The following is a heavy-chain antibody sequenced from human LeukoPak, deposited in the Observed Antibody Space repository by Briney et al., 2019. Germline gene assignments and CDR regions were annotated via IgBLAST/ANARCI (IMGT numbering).Heavy chain of an antibody. V-gene: IGHV4-59*12. CDR3: ARFTTKGMVRGVRWFDP. CDR2: IHYTGST. Sequence: SETLSLTCTVSGGSINSYYWSWIRQPPGKGLECIGYIHYTGSTNYNPSLKSRVTISVDTSKNQFSLKLSSVTAADTAVYYCARFTTKGMVRGVRWFDPWGQGTLVTVSS. CDR1: GGSINSYY. D-gene: IGHD3-10*01. J-gene: IGHJ5*02.